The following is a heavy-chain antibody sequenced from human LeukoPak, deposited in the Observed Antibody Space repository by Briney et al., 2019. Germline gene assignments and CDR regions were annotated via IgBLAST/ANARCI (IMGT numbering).Heavy chain of an antibody. J-gene: IGHJ5*02. D-gene: IGHD2-2*01. V-gene: IGHV4-31*03. CDR3: ARDRRLGYCSSTSGTYNWFDP. Sequence: SEPLSLPCTVSGGSFSRGGYYWRWVRQHPGKGLEWLEYIYYSGSTYYKPSLKSRVTISVDTSKNQFSLRLSSVTAADTAVYYCARDRRLGYCSSTSGTYNWFDPWGQGTLVTVSS. CDR2: IYYSGST. CDR1: GGSFSRGGYY.